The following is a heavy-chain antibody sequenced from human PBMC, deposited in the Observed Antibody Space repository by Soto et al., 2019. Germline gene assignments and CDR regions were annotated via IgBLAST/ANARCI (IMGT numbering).Heavy chain of an antibody. CDR3: AKDYCSSTSCYPTDYYYGMDV. D-gene: IGHD2-2*01. CDR2: ISYDGSNK. V-gene: IGHV3-30*18. CDR1: GFTFSSYG. Sequence: GGSLRLSCAASGFTFSSYGMHWVRQAPGKGLEWVAVISYDGSNKYYADSVKGRFTISRDNSKNTLYLQMNSLRAEDTAAYYCAKDYCSSTSCYPTDYYYGMDVWGQGTTVTVSS. J-gene: IGHJ6*02.